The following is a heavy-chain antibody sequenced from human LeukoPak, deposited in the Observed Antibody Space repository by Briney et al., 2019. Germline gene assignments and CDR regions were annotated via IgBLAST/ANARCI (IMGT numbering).Heavy chain of an antibody. CDR1: GFTFSSYA. J-gene: IGHJ4*02. CDR2: ISYDGSNK. D-gene: IGHD6-13*01. CDR3: ARGGGIAAAALDY. Sequence: HTGRSLRLSCAASGFTFSSYAMHWVRQAPGKGLEWVAVISYDGSNKYYADSVKGRFTISRDNSKNTLYLQMNSLRAEDTAVYYCARGGGIAAAALDYWGQGTLVTVSS. V-gene: IGHV3-30-3*01.